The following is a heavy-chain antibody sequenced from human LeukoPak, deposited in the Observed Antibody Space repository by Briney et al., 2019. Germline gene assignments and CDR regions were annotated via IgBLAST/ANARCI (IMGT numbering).Heavy chain of an antibody. D-gene: IGHD5-18*01. V-gene: IGHV3-33*01. CDR3: ARDGREYSYGYFDY. CDR2: IWYDGSNK. CDR1: GFTFSSYG. J-gene: IGHJ4*02. Sequence: PGGPLRLSCAASGFTFSSYGMHWVRQAPGKGLEWVAVIWYDGSNKYYADSVKGRFTISRDNSKNTLYLQMNSLRAEDTAVYYCARDGREYSYGYFDYWGQGTLVTVSS.